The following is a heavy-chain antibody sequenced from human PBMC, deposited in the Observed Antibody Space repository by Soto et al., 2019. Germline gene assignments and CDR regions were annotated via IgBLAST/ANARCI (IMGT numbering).Heavy chain of an antibody. D-gene: IGHD3-3*01. Sequence: ETLSLTCTVSGGSISSGGYYWSWVRQAPGKGLEWVSVIYSGGSTYYADSVKGRFTISRDNSKNTLYLQMNSLRAEDTAVYYCARDDNYDFWSGYSPYYYYGMDVWGQGTTVTVSS. CDR2: IYSGGST. V-gene: IGHV3-53*01. J-gene: IGHJ6*02. CDR1: GGSISSGGYY. CDR3: ARDDNYDFWSGYSPYYYYGMDV.